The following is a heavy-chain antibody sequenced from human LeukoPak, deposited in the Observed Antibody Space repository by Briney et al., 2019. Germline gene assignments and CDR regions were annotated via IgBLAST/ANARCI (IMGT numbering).Heavy chain of an antibody. D-gene: IGHD1-14*01. J-gene: IGHJ3*02. Sequence: PGGSLRLSCAASGFTFNSYEMNWVRQAPGKGLEWVSYISSNGSTIYYADSVKGRFTISRDNAKKSLYLQMNTLRAEDTAVYYCAKPARTDAFDIWGQGTMVTVSS. CDR3: AKPARTDAFDI. CDR1: GFTFNSYE. V-gene: IGHV3-48*03. CDR2: ISSNGSTI.